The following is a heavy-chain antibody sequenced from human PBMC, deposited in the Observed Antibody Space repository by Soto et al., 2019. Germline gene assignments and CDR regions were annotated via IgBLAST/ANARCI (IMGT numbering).Heavy chain of an antibody. J-gene: IGHJ5*02. CDR3: AREKAVASKGWLDP. Sequence: PSETLSLTCTVCGDSISSYFCSWIRQPAWKGLEWIGRVHTSGSTTYNPSLKSRVTMSVDTSKSQFSLKLTSVTAADTAVYYCAREKAVASKGWLDPSGQRTLLAVSS. V-gene: IGHV4-4*07. D-gene: IGHD6-19*01. CDR2: VHTSGST. CDR1: GDSISSYF.